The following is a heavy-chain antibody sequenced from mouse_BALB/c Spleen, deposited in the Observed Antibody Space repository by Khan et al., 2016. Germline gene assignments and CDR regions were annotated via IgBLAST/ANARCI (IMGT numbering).Heavy chain of an antibody. J-gene: IGHJ2*01. V-gene: IGHV1S29*02. CDR3: ANEGTWAFDY. D-gene: IGHD3-3*01. Sequence: EVQLQESGPELVKPGASVKISCKASGYTFTDYNMHWVKQSHGKSLEWIGYIYPYNGGTGYNQKFKSKATLSVENSSSTAYMDLRSLTSEDSAVYYGANEGTWAFDYWGQGTTLTVSS. CDR2: IYPYNGGT. CDR1: GYTFTDYN.